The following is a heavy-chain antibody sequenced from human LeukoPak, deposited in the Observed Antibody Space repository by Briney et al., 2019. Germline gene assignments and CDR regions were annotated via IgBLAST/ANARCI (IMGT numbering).Heavy chain of an antibody. D-gene: IGHD5-18*01. CDR1: GGSISSDY. CDR3: ARSGYSYGLVDY. J-gene: IGHJ4*02. Sequence: SETLSLTCTVPGGSISSDYWSWIRQPPGKGLEWIGYIYYNGDTNYNPSLKSRVTISVDTSKNQFSLKLSSVTAADTAVYYCARSGYSYGLVDYWGQGTLVTVSS. V-gene: IGHV4-59*01. CDR2: IYYNGDT.